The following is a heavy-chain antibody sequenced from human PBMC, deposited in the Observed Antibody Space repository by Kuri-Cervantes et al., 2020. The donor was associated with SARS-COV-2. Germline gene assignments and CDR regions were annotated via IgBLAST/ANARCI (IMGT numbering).Heavy chain of an antibody. V-gene: IGHV4-39*01. Sequence: SESRSLTCTVAGGSISSSSYYWGWIRQPPGKGLEWIGRIYYSGSTYYNPSIKSRVTISVDTSKNQFSLKLSSVTAADTAVYYCARQMMSSITIFGVVITRNWFDPWGQGTLVTVSS. CDR3: ARQMMSSITIFGVVITRNWFDP. CDR2: IYYSGST. J-gene: IGHJ5*02. D-gene: IGHD3-3*01. CDR1: GGSISSSSYY.